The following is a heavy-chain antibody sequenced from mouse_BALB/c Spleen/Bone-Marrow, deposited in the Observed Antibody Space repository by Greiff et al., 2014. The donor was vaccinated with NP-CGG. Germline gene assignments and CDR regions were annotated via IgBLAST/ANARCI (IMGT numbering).Heavy chain of an antibody. CDR3: NAREPMDY. CDR1: GFNIKDYY. Sequence: VHVKQSGAELVRSGASVKLSCTASGFNIKDYYMHWVKQRPEQGLEWIGWIDPENGDTEYAPKFQGKATMTADTSSNTAYLQLSSLTSEDTAVYYCNAREPMDYWGQGTSVTVSS. CDR2: IDPENGDT. J-gene: IGHJ4*01. V-gene: IGHV14-4*02.